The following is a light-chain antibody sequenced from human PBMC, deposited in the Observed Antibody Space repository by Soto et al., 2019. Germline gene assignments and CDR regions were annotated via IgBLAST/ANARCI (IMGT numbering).Light chain of an antibody. Sequence: TQSPSSLSASVGDRVTISCRASQSVNSIYLAWYQQKPGQAPRLLIYGASSRATGIPDRFSGSGSGTDFTLTISRLEPEDFALYYCQQYGGSPRTFGQGTKVDIK. CDR3: QQYGGSPRT. CDR1: QSVNSIY. J-gene: IGKJ1*01. CDR2: GAS. V-gene: IGKV3-20*01.